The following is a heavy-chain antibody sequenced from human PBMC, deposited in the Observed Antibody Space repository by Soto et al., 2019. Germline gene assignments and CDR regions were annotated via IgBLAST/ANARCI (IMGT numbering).Heavy chain of an antibody. D-gene: IGHD4-17*01. J-gene: IGHJ5*02. CDR1: GGSLNSGGYF. CDR3: ATEVMTSVPSGWFDT. V-gene: IGHV4-31*03. CDR2: VYSGDIA. Sequence: QVQLQESGPGLVRPSQTLSLTCTVSGGSLNSGGYFWSWIRQVPGKGLEWIGYVYSGDIAYYNPSLQSRVTLSLQTSRRHSSPTLPSVKPANKTIPFCATEVMTSVPSGWFDTPGQGTLLTVSS.